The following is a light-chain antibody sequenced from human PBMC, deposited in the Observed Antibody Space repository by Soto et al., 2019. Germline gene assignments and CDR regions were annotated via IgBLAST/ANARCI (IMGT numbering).Light chain of an antibody. CDR2: GAS. V-gene: IGKV3-15*01. J-gene: IGKJ4*01. CDR1: QSVSSN. Sequence: EVVMTQSPDTLSVSPGERATLSCRASQSVSSNLAWYQQKLGQAPRLLIYGASTRATDIPPRFSGSGSGTDFTLTISSLEPEDFAVYYCQQRSSWLTFGGGTKVDIK. CDR3: QQRSSWLT.